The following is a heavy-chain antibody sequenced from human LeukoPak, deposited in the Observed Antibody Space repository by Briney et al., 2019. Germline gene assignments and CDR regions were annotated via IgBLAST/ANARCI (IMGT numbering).Heavy chain of an antibody. V-gene: IGHV3-21*01. CDR3: AKDLGVWLLVNYFDY. Sequence: GGSLRLSCAASGFTFSSYSMNWVRQAPGKGLEWVSSISSSSSYIYYADSVKGRFTISRDNAKNSLYLQMNSLRAEDTAVYYCAKDLGVWLLVNYFDYWGQGTLVTVSS. CDR1: GFTFSSYS. J-gene: IGHJ4*02. CDR2: ISSSSSYI. D-gene: IGHD3-22*01.